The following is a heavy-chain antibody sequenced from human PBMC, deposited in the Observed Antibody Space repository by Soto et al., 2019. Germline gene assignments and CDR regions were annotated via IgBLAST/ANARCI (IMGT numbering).Heavy chain of an antibody. V-gene: IGHV3-48*03. CDR2: ISSSGSTI. CDR1: GFTFSSYE. Sequence: GVSLRLSCAASGFTFSSYEMNWVRQAPGKGLEWVSYISSSGSTIYYADSVKGRFTISRDNAKNSLYLQMNSLRAEDTAVYYCARDSTLLSYGSRGMDVWGQGTTVTVSS. D-gene: IGHD5-18*01. CDR3: ARDSTLLSYGSRGMDV. J-gene: IGHJ6*02.